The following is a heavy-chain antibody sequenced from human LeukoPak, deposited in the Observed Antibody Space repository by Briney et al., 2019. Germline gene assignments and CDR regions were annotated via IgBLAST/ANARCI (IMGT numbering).Heavy chain of an antibody. CDR3: ARGVGAAAARGYFDL. D-gene: IGHD6-13*01. V-gene: IGHV1-46*01. Sequence: GASVKVSCKASGYTFTSYGISWVRQAPGQGLEWMGIINPSGGSTSYAQKFQGRVTMTRDMSTSTVYMELSSLRSEDTAVYYCARGVGAAAARGYFDLWGRGTLVTVSS. J-gene: IGHJ2*01. CDR2: INPSGGST. CDR1: GYTFTSYG.